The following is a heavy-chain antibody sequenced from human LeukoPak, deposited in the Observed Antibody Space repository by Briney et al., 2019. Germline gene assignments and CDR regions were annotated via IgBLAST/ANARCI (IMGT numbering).Heavy chain of an antibody. V-gene: IGHV1-18*01. CDR3: ARLGRYDYVWGSYVADAFDI. D-gene: IGHD3-16*01. Sequence: GASVTVSCKASGYTFTSYGISWVRQAPGQGLEWMGWISAYNGNTNYAQKLQGRVTMTTDTSTSTAYMELSSLRSEDTAVYYCARLGRYDYVWGSYVADAFDIWGQGTMVTVSS. J-gene: IGHJ3*02. CDR1: GYTFTSYG. CDR2: ISAYNGNT.